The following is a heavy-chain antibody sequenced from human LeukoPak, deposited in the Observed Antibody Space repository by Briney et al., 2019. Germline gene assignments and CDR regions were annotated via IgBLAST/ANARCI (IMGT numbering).Heavy chain of an antibody. J-gene: IGHJ4*02. CDR3: ARDGDRQSQQWLASPSVY. D-gene: IGHD6-19*01. Sequence: ASVKVSCKASGGTFNNFAISWVRQAPGQGLEWMGIINPSGGDTSFAQKFQGRVAVTRDTSTNTVYMELSSLRSEDTAVYYCARDGDRQSQQWLASPSVYWGQGALVTVSS. CDR2: INPSGGDT. V-gene: IGHV1-46*02. CDR1: GGTFNNFA.